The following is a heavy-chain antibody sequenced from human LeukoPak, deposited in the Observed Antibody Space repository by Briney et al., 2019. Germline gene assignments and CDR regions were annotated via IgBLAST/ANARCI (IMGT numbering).Heavy chain of an antibody. D-gene: IGHD1-26*01. CDR2: VSTSGGDT. CDR1: GFTFSTYA. CDR3: AKGRSGSRYYYYYYMDV. J-gene: IGHJ6*03. V-gene: IGHV3-23*01. Sequence: GGSLRLSCAASGFTFSTYAMSWVRQAPGKGLEWVSSVSTSGGDTYNADSVKGRFTISRDNSKNTLYLQMNSLRAEDTAVYYCAKGRSGSRYYYYYYMDVGGKGTTVTVSS.